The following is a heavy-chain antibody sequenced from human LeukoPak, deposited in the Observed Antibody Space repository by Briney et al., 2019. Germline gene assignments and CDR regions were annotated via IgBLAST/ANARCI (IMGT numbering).Heavy chain of an antibody. Sequence: GASVKISCKASGYTFTSYGISWLRQAPGQGLEWMGWISAYNGNTNYAQKLQGRVTMTTDTSTSTAYMELRSLRSDDTAVYYCARGRNRYFDSNWFDPWGQGTLVTVSS. J-gene: IGHJ5*02. V-gene: IGHV1-18*01. CDR1: GYTFTSYG. CDR3: ARGRNRYFDSNWFDP. D-gene: IGHD3-9*01. CDR2: ISAYNGNT.